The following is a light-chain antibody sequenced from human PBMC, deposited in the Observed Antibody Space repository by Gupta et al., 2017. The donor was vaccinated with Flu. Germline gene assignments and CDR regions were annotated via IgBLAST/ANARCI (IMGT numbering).Light chain of an antibody. CDR3: QEYNRYSWT. CDR2: MAS. Sequence: DIQMTQSPSTLSASVGDRVTNTCRASQSISSWLAWYQQKPGKPPKLLIYMASTLETGVPSRFAGSGSGTEFTLTISSLQPDDFATYYCQEYNRYSWTVGQGTKVEIK. J-gene: IGKJ1*01. CDR1: QSISSW. V-gene: IGKV1-5*03.